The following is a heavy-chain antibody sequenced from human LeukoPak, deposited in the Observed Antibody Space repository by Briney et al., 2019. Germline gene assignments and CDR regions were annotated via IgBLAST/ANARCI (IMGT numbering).Heavy chain of an antibody. CDR3: ASETSLITMVRGVPRGYFDY. J-gene: IGHJ4*02. V-gene: IGHV7-4-1*02. D-gene: IGHD3-10*01. CDR2: INTNTGNP. Sequence: ASVKVSCKASGYTFTSYAMNWVRQAPGQGLEWMGWINTNTGNPTYAQGFTGRFVFSLDTSVSTAYLQINSLKAEDTAVYYCASETSLITMVRGVPRGYFDYWGQGTLVTVSS. CDR1: GYTFTSYA.